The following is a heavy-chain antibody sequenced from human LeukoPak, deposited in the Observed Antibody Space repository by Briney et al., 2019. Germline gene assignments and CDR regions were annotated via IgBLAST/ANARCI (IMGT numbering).Heavy chain of an antibody. CDR3: ARLFYYDSSGPPS. V-gene: IGHV4-39*01. J-gene: IGHJ5*02. Sequence: SETLSLTCSVFGGSIRSSNYYWGGIRQPRGKGLEWIGSIYYSGSTYYNPSLKSRVTISVDTSNNQFSLKVRSATATDTAVYYCARLFYYDSSGPPSWGQGTLVTVSS. D-gene: IGHD3-22*01. CDR2: IYYSGST. CDR1: GGSIRSSNYY.